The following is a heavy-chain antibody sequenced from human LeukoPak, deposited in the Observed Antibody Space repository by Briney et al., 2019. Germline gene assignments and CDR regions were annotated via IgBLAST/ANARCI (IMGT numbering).Heavy chain of an antibody. V-gene: IGHV3-11*04. Sequence: PGGSLRLSCAASGFTFSDYYMSWIRQAPGKGLEWVSYISSSGSTINYADSVKGRFTISRDNAKNSLYLQMNSLRAEDTAVYYCARGDGTYYYDSSGYYYQDYWGQGTLVTVSS. CDR2: ISSSGSTI. J-gene: IGHJ4*02. D-gene: IGHD3-22*01. CDR3: ARGDGTYYYDSSGYYYQDY. CDR1: GFTFSDYY.